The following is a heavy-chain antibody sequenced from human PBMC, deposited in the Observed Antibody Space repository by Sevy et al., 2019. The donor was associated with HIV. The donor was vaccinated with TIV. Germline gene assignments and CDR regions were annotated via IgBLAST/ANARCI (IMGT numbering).Heavy chain of an antibody. CDR2: ISSSSSTI. Sequence: GGSLRLSCAASGFTFSSYSMNWVRQSPGKGLEWVSYISSSSSTIYYADSVKGRFTISRDNAKNSLYLQMNSLRDEDTAVYYCARDMRGLGYCSSTSCYDHYYCGMDVWGQGTTVTVSS. CDR1: GFTFSSYS. D-gene: IGHD2-2*01. CDR3: ARDMRGLGYCSSTSCYDHYYCGMDV. V-gene: IGHV3-48*02. J-gene: IGHJ6*02.